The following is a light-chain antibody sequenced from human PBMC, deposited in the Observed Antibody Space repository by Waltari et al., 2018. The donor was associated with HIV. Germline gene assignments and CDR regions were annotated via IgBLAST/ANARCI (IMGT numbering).Light chain of an antibody. V-gene: IGKV1-9*01. CDR1: QRSGIY. CDR3: QHLNDYPVT. Sequence: DIQLTHSPSFLSASVGDRVTITCRASQRSGIYLAWYQQIPGKAPKLLIYAADTLQSGVPSRFSGSGSGTEFTLTITSLHPEDFGTYYCQHLNDYPVTFGQGTRLEI. J-gene: IGKJ5*01. CDR2: AAD.